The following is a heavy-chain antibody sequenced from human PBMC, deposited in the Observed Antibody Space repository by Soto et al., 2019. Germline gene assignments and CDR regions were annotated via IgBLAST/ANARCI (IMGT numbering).Heavy chain of an antibody. J-gene: IGHJ6*02. CDR3: AMVDVDVTPSPQDV. CDR2: INTYNGNT. V-gene: IGHV1-18*01. D-gene: IGHD2-2*03. Sequence: QVQLVQSGAEVKNPGASLKVSCKASGYTFTRYGIGWARQAPGQGLEWMGWINTYNGNTNYAQNVQGRVTLTTDTSTSTAYMELRSLRSNDTAIYYCAMVDVDVTPSPQDVWGQGTTVIVSS. CDR1: GYTFTRYG.